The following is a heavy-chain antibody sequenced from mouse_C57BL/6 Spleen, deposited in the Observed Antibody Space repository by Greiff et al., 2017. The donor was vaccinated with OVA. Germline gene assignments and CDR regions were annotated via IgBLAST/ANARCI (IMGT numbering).Heavy chain of an antibody. Sequence: QVQLQQPGAELVKPGASVKLSCKASGYTFTSYWMHWVKQRPGQGLEWIGMIHPNSGSTNYNEKFKSKATLTVAKSSSTAYMQLSSLTSEDSAVYYCRGVGSGYFDYWGQGTTLTVSS. D-gene: IGHD3-2*02. CDR3: RGVGSGYFDY. J-gene: IGHJ2*01. V-gene: IGHV1-64*01. CDR2: IHPNSGST. CDR1: GYTFTSYW.